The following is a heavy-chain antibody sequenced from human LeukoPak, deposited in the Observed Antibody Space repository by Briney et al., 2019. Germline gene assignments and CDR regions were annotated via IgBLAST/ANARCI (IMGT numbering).Heavy chain of an antibody. V-gene: IGHV4-59*01. Sequence: PSETLSLTCTVSGGSISSYSWSWIRQPPGKGLEWIGYIYYNGSTNYISSLKSRVTISVDTSRNQSSLKLTSVTAADTAVYYCARGRGPSSGLYYFDYWGQGTLVTVSS. CDR3: ARGRGPSSGLYYFDY. J-gene: IGHJ4*02. CDR1: GGSISSYS. D-gene: IGHD6-19*01. CDR2: IYYNGST.